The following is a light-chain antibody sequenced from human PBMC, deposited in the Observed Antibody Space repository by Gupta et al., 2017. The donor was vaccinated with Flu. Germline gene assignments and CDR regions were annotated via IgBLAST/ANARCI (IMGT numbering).Light chain of an antibody. CDR1: ALPKQY. CDR2: KDT. CDR3: QSADSSGSYYV. Sequence: SSALTQSPSVSVSPGQTARITCSGEALPKQYAYWYQQKPGQAPVLVMKKDTERPSGIPERFSGSSSGTTVTLTISGVQAEDEADYYCQSADSSGSYYVFGSGTKVTVL. J-gene: IGLJ1*01. V-gene: IGLV3-25*02.